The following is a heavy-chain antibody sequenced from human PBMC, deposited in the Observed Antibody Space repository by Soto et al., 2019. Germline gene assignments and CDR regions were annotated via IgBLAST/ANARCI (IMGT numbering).Heavy chain of an antibody. CDR2: IYPGDSDT. D-gene: IGHD1-26*01. CDR1: GYIFTNYW. Sequence: GESLKISCNASGYIFTNYWIGWVRQMPGKGLEWMGIIYPGDSDTRYSPSFEGQVTISADKSITTAYLQWTSLKASDTAIYFCARRARGNWDLDYWGQGTQVTVSS. V-gene: IGHV5-51*01. J-gene: IGHJ4*02. CDR3: ARRARGNWDLDY.